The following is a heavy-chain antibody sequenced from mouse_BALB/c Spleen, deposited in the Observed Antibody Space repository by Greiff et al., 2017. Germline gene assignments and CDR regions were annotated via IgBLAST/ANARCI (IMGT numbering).Heavy chain of an antibody. CDR3: ARGVNYYGSSYYFDY. CDR2: ISSGGST. CDR1: GFTFSSYA. D-gene: IGHD1-1*01. J-gene: IGHJ2*01. V-gene: IGHV5-6-5*01. Sequence: EVKLMESGGGLVKPGGSLKLSCAASGFTFSSYAMSWVRQTPEKRLEWVASISSGGSTYYPDSVKGRFTISRDNARNILYLQMSSLRSEDTAMYYCARGVNYYGSSYYFDYWGQGTTLTVSS.